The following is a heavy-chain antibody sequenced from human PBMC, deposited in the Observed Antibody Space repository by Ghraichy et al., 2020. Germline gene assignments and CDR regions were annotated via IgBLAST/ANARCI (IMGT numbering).Heavy chain of an antibody. CDR3: AKAHGLMVYHHDAFDI. Sequence: GGSLRLSCAASGFTFSSYAMSWVRQAPGKGLEWVSAISGSGGSTYYADSVKGRFTISRDNSKNTLYLQMNSLRAEDTAVYYCAKAHGLMVYHHDAFDIWGQGTMVTVSS. D-gene: IGHD2-8*01. CDR2: ISGSGGST. V-gene: IGHV3-23*01. J-gene: IGHJ3*02. CDR1: GFTFSSYA.